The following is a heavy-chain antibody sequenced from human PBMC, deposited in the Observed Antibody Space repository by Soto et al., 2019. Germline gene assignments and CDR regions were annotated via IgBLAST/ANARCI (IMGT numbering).Heavy chain of an antibody. CDR3: ARAHGSSWYNWFDP. CDR2: IIPLFGTT. J-gene: IGHJ5*02. Sequence: QVLLVQSGAEVKKPGSSVKVSCKASGGTFSSYGISWVRQTPGRGLEWMGGIIPLFGTTNYAQKFRGRVTVTADESTSTVYMELRSLSFEDTAVYYCARAHGSSWYNWFDPSGQGTLVTVSS. V-gene: IGHV1-69*01. CDR1: GGTFSSYG. D-gene: IGHD6-13*01.